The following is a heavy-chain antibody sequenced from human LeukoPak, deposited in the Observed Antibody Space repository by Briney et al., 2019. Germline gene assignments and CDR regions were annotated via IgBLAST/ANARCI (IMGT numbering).Heavy chain of an antibody. CDR1: GFTFSSYA. V-gene: IGHV3-23*01. Sequence: GGSLRLSCAASGFTFSSYAMSWVPQAPGKGLEWVSAISGSGGSTYYADSVKGRFTISRDNSKNTLYLQMNSLRAEDTAVYYCAKGSKLDIVVVPADFDYWGQGTLVTVSS. CDR3: AKGSKLDIVVVPADFDY. CDR2: ISGSGGST. D-gene: IGHD2-2*01. J-gene: IGHJ4*02.